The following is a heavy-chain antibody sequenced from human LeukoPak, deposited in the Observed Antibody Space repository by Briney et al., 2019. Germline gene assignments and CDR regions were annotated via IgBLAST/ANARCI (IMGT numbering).Heavy chain of an antibody. CDR3: ARDRVDYYDSSGYSQPLFDY. CDR1: GGTFSSYA. D-gene: IGHD3-22*01. Sequence: GASVKVSCKASGGTFSSYAISWVRQAPGQGLEWMGRIIPILGIANYAQKFQGRVTITADKSTSTAYMELSSLRSEDTAVYYCARDRVDYYDSSGYSQPLFDYWGQGTLVTVSS. CDR2: IIPILGIA. V-gene: IGHV1-69*04. J-gene: IGHJ4*02.